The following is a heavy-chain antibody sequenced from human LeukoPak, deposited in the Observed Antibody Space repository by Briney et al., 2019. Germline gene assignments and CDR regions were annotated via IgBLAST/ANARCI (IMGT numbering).Heavy chain of an antibody. J-gene: IGHJ4*02. CDR2: IHASGTT. Sequence: SETLSLTCSVSGGSIGNYHWSWIRQPAGKGLEWIGQIHASGTTNYYPPLKSRLTMSIHTPENQVSLTVTSVTAADSALYYCARRDNNSGWSFDLWGQGALVLVSS. D-gene: IGHD5-12*01. CDR3: ARRDNNSGWSFDL. V-gene: IGHV4-4*07. CDR1: GGSIGNYH.